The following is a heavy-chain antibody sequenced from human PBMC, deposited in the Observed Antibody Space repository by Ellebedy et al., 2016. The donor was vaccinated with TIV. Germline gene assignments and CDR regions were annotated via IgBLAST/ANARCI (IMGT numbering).Heavy chain of an antibody. D-gene: IGHD3-22*01. J-gene: IGHJ3*02. V-gene: IGHV4-59*12. CDR3: ARDYSSPDAFDI. CDR1: GGSISRDY. CDR2: IYYSGTT. Sequence: SETLSLXCTVSGGSISRDYWSWIRQSPGKGLEWIGYIYYSGTTSYNPSLRSRVTISVDKSKNQFSLRMSAVTAADTAMYYCARDYSSPDAFDIWGQGTMVTVSS.